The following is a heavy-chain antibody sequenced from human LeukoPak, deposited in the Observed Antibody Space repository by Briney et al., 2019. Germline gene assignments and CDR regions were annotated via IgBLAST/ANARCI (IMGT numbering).Heavy chain of an antibody. CDR2: IRRKGYGGTT. CDR3: AREAEMTTIHYFDY. Sequence: GGSLRLSCKTSGFTFGDYAMSWVRQAPGKGLEWVGFIRRKGYGGTTEYAASVKGRFTISRDDSKSIAYLQMNTLKTEDTAVYYCAREAEMTTIHYFDYWGQGTLVTVSS. V-gene: IGHV3-49*04. CDR1: GFTFGDYA. D-gene: IGHD5-24*01. J-gene: IGHJ4*02.